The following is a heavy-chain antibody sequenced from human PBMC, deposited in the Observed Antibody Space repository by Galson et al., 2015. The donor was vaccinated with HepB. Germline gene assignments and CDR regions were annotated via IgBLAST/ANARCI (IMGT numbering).Heavy chain of an antibody. D-gene: IGHD2-21*02. CDR3: ARGRSRRSGDAGDWFDP. CDR2: INSDGSST. CDR1: GFTFSSYW. V-gene: IGHV3-74*01. Sequence: SLRLSCAASGFTFSSYWMHWVRQAPGKGLVWVSRINSDGSSTSYADSVKGRFTISRDNAKNTLYLQMNSLRAEDTAVYYCARGRSRRSGDAGDWFDPWGQGTLVTVSS. J-gene: IGHJ5*02.